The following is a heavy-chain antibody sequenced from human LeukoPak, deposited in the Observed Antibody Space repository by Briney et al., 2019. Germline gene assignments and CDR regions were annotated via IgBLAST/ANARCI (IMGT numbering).Heavy chain of an antibody. V-gene: IGHV3-21*01. CDR2: ISSSSSYI. CDR3: ARGPWANYGRSYGDY. CDR1: GFTFSSYS. Sequence: NSGGSLRLSCAASGFTFSSYSMNWVRQAPGKGLEWVSSISSSSSYIYYADSVKGRFTISRDNAKNSLYLQMNSLRAEDTAVYYCARGPWANYGRSYGDYWGQGTLVTVSS. J-gene: IGHJ4*02. D-gene: IGHD4-17*01.